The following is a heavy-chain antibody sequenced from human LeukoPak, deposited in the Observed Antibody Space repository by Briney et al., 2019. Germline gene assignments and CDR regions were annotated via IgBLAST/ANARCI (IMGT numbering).Heavy chain of an antibody. Sequence: GGSLRLSCAASGFTFSIYAMAWVRQAPGKGLEWVSGISGSGDSTYYAASVKGRFTISRDNSKNTLYLQMNSLRAEDTATYYCAKDLDSSGSRFDYWGQGTLVTVSS. CDR2: ISGSGDST. CDR1: GFTFSIYA. J-gene: IGHJ4*02. V-gene: IGHV3-23*01. CDR3: AKDLDSSGSRFDY. D-gene: IGHD3-22*01.